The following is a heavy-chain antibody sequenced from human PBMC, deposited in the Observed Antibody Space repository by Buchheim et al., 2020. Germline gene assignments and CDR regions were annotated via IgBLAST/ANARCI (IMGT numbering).Heavy chain of an antibody. CDR2: ISGSGVST. D-gene: IGHD3-22*01. V-gene: IGHV3-23*04. J-gene: IGHJ4*02. Sequence: EVQLVESGGGLVQPGGSLRLSCAASGFTFSTYAMSWVRQAPGKGLEWVSTISGSGVSTYYADSVKGRFTISRDNSKNTLYLQMNSLRAEDTAVYYCAKGGRVTYYYDSSGYYTIDYWGQGTL. CDR1: GFTFSTYA. CDR3: AKGGRVTYYYDSSGYYTIDY.